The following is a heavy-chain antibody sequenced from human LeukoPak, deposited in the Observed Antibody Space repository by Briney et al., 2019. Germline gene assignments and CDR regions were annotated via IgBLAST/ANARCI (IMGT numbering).Heavy chain of an antibody. J-gene: IGHJ4*02. V-gene: IGHV4-59*01. CDR1: GGSISSYY. D-gene: IGHD2/OR15-2a*01. CDR3: AREVKVGNTGYYFDY. CDR2: IYYSGST. Sequence: SETLSLTCTVSGGSISSYYWSWIRQPPGKGLECIGYIYYSGSTNYNPSLKSRVTISVDTSKNQFSLNLSSVTAADTAVYYCAREVKVGNTGYYFDYWGQGTLVTVSS.